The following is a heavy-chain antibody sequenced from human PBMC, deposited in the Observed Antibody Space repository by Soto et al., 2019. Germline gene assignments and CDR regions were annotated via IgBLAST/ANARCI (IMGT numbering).Heavy chain of an antibody. J-gene: IGHJ3*02. V-gene: IGHV3-30*18. Sequence: GGSLRLSCAASGSTFSSYGMHWVRQAPGKGLEWVAVISYDGSNKYYADSVKGRFTISRDNSKNTLYLQMNSLRAEDTAVYYCAKDLCGGYCPVDIWGQGTMVTVSS. D-gene: IGHD2-15*01. CDR3: AKDLCGGYCPVDI. CDR2: ISYDGSNK. CDR1: GSTFSSYG.